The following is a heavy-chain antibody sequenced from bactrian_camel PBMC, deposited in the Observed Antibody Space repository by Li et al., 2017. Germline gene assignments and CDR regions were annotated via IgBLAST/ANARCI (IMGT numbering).Heavy chain of an antibody. D-gene: IGHD6*01. CDR1: GYTYDTYC. CDR3: TADRTYGGSCRQWYAYNY. J-gene: IGHJ4*01. Sequence: HVQLVESGGDSVQAGGSLRLSCAARGYTYDTYCMGWFRQAPGKQREGVAYIVSIGSASYADSVKGRFTISKDNAKNTLYLQMNSLKPEDTAMYYCTADRTYGGSCRQWYAYNYWGQGTQVTVS. V-gene: IGHV3S53*01. CDR2: IVSIGSA.